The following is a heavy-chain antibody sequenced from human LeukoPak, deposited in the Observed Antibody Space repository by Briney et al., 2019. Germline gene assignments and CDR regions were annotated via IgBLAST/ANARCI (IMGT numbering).Heavy chain of an antibody. CDR2: ISGSGGST. CDR1: GFTFSSYA. CDR3: AKAGSIWGGYREYFDY. J-gene: IGHJ4*02. V-gene: IGHV3-23*01. Sequence: GGPLRLSCAASGFTFSSYAMSWVRQAPGKGLEWVSAISGSGGSTYYADSVKGRFTISRDNSKNTLYLQMNSLRAEDTAVYYCAKAGSIWGGYREYFDYWGQGTLVTVSS. D-gene: IGHD3-16*02.